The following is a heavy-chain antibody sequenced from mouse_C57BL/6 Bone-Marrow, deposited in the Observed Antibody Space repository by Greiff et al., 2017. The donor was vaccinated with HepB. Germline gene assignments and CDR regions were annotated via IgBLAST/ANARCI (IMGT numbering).Heavy chain of an antibody. J-gene: IGHJ3*01. CDR2: IYPRDGST. CDR3: AREEDSTGYCFAY. V-gene: IGHV1-78*01. CDR1: GYTFTDHT. Sequence: QVQLKESDAELVKPGASVKISCKVSGYTFTDHTIHWMKQRPEQGLEWIGYIYPRDGSTKYNEKFKGKATLSTDKSSSTDYMQLNSLTSEDSAVYFCAREEDSTGYCFAYWGQGTLVTVSA. D-gene: IGHD3-2*02.